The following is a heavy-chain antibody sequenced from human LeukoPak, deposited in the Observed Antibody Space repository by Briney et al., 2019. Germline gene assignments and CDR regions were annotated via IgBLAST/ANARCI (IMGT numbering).Heavy chain of an antibody. CDR1: GFTFSSYA. Sequence: GGSLRLSCAASGFTFSSYAMHWVRQAPGKGLEWVAVISYDGSNKYYADPVKGRFTISRDNAKNSLYLQMNSLRAEDTAVYYCARDGCTALGSTSCYYYYYMDVWGKGTTVTVSS. CDR3: ARDGCTALGSTSCYYYYYMDV. J-gene: IGHJ6*03. CDR2: ISYDGSNK. D-gene: IGHD2-2*01. V-gene: IGHV3-30*04.